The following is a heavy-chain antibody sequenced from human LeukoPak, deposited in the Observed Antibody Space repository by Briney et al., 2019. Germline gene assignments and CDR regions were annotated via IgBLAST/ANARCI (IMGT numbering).Heavy chain of an antibody. CDR2: ISYDGSNK. V-gene: IGHV3-30*04. D-gene: IGHD2/OR15-2a*01. J-gene: IGHJ4*02. Sequence: GRSLRLSCAASGFTFSSYAMHWVRQAPGKGLEWVTVISYDGSNKYYADSVKGRFTISRDKSKNTLYLQMNSLRAEDTAVYYCARDFNIPFDYWGQGTLVTVSS. CDR3: ARDFNIPFDY. CDR1: GFTFSSYA.